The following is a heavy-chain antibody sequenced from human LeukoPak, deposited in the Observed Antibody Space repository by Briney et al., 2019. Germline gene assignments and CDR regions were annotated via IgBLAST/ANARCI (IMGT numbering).Heavy chain of an antibody. CDR1: GDSISNDNYY. CDR3: ARQGRYQLLFDVDS. Sequence: SETLSLTCTVSGDSISNDNYYWGWIRQPPGKGLEWIGSIYYSGSAYYNLSLNTRVTISVDTSKNQFSLKVRSVTAADTAAYYCARQGRYQLLFDVDSWGQGTLVTVSS. V-gene: IGHV4-39*01. CDR2: IYYSGSA. D-gene: IGHD2-2*01. J-gene: IGHJ4*02.